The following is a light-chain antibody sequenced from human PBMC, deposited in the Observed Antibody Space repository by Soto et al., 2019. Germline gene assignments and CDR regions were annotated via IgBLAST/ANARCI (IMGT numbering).Light chain of an antibody. CDR3: GAWDSSLSGVV. V-gene: IGLV1-51*01. J-gene: IGLJ2*01. Sequence: QSVLTQPPSVSAAPGQKVTISCSGSSSNIGNNDVSWYQQLPGTAPKFLIYDNNKRPSGIPDRFSGSKSGTSATLDITGLQTGDEADYYCGAWDSSLSGVVFGGGTKLTVL. CDR1: SSNIGNND. CDR2: DNN.